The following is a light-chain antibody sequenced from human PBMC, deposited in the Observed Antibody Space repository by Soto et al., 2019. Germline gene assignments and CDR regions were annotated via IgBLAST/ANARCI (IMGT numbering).Light chain of an antibody. CDR2: EVT. Sequence: QSALTQPASVSGSPGQSITISCTGTSSDVGGYKYVSWYQQHPGKAPKLMIYEVTNRPSGVSYRFSGSRSGNMASLTISGLQAEDEADYYCSSYSSSSFSVLFGGGTKLTVL. CDR3: SSYSSSSFSVL. J-gene: IGLJ2*01. CDR1: SSDVGGYKY. V-gene: IGLV2-14*01.